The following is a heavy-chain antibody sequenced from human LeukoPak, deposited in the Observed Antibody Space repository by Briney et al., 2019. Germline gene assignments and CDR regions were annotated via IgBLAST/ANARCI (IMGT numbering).Heavy chain of an antibody. CDR1: GDSLSSHY. J-gene: IGHJ4*02. CDR2: IYGSGST. D-gene: IGHD3-22*01. Sequence: SETLSLTCTVSGDSLSSHYWSWIRQPPGKGLEWIGYIYGSGSTHYDPSLKSRVTISVDTSKNQFSLKLSSVTAADTAVYYCARSTYYYDSSGSGFDYWGQGTLVTVSS. V-gene: IGHV4-59*11. CDR3: ARSTYYYDSSGSGFDY.